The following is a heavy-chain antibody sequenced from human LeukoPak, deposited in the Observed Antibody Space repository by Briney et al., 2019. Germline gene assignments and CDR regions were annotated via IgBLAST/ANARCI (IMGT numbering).Heavy chain of an antibody. CDR2: IIPILGIA. CDR3: ARVIHYGGNSWWFDP. J-gene: IGHJ5*02. Sequence: ASVKVSCKASGGTFSSYTISWVRQAPGQGLEWMGRIIPILGIANYAQKFQGRVTITADKSTSTAYMELSSLRSEDTAVYYCARVIHYGGNSWWFDPWGQGTLVTVSS. D-gene: IGHD4-23*01. V-gene: IGHV1-69*02. CDR1: GGTFSSYT.